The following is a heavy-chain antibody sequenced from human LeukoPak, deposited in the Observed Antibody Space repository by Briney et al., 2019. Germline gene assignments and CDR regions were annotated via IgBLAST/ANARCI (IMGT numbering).Heavy chain of an antibody. CDR3: ASTAVAMKNFFDY. D-gene: IGHD6-19*01. CDR2: IYYSGST. CDR1: GGSISSYY. J-gene: IGHJ4*02. Sequence: SETLSLTCTVSGGSISSYYWSWIRQPSGKGLEWIGYIYYSGSTNYNPSLKSRVTISVDTSKNQFSLKLSSVTAADTAVYYCASTAVAMKNFFDYWGQGTLVTVSS. V-gene: IGHV4-59*08.